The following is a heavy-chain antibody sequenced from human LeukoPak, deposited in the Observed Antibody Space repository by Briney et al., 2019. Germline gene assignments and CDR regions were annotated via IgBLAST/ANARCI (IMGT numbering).Heavy chain of an antibody. CDR3: ASSTTGYFDY. V-gene: IGHV3-9*01. Sequence: GGSLRLSCAASGVTFDDYDMHWVRQAPGKGLEWVSGISWNSGSIGYADSVKGRFTISRDNAKNSLYLQMNSLRAEDTALYYCASSTTGYFDYWGQGTLVTVSS. CDR2: ISWNSGSI. D-gene: IGHD2-2*01. CDR1: GVTFDDYD. J-gene: IGHJ4*02.